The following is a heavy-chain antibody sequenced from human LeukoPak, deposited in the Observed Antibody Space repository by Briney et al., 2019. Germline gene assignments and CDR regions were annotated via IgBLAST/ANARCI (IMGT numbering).Heavy chain of an antibody. CDR2: IYYDGSNI. D-gene: IGHD6-13*01. CDR1: EFTFTTYG. CDR3: ARVGDRQQLAN. J-gene: IGHJ4*02. Sequence: GGSLRLSCAASEFTFTTYGMHWVRQAPGKGLEWVAFIYYDGSNIYYADYVKGRFTISRDISKNTLYLQMNSLRAEDTAVYYCARVGDRQQLANWGQGTLVTVSS. V-gene: IGHV3-33*01.